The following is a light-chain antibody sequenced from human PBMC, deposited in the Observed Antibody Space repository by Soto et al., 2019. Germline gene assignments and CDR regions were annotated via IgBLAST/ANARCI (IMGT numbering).Light chain of an antibody. Sequence: SVLTQPPSASGSPGQSVTISCTGTSSDVGGYNYVSWYQQHPGKAPKLMIYEVSKRPSGVPDRFSGSKSGNTAFLTVSGLQAEDEADYYCSSYAGSNNVVFGGGTKLTVL. J-gene: IGLJ2*01. CDR2: EVS. CDR1: SSDVGGYNY. CDR3: SSYAGSNNVV. V-gene: IGLV2-8*01.